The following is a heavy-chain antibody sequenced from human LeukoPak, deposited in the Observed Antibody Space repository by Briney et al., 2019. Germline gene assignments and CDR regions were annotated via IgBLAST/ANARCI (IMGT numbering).Heavy chain of an antibody. V-gene: IGHV3-7*01. CDR3: TRDRQGPRLYEMDI. D-gene: IGHD2-8*01. Sequence: GGSLRLSCAASGFTFSNSYMSWVRQAPGKGPEWVANIKVDGSEIYYVDSVKGRFTISRDNAKNSLYLQMNSLRAEDTAVYYCTRDRQGPRLYEMDIWGQGTTVTVSS. J-gene: IGHJ6*02. CDR2: IKVDGSEI. CDR1: GFTFSNSY.